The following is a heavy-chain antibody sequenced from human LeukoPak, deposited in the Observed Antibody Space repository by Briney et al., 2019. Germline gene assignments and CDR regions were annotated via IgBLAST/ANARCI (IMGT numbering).Heavy chain of an antibody. Sequence: ASVKVSCKASGYTFTSYDTNWVRQATGQGLEWMGWMNPNSGNTGYAQKFQGRVTMTRNTSISTAYMELSSLRSEDMAVYYCARGLRGVVVPAARPQYYYYYMDVWGKGTTVTVSS. CDR2: MNPNSGNT. J-gene: IGHJ6*03. CDR1: GYTFTSYD. V-gene: IGHV1-8*01. CDR3: ARGLRGVVVPAARPQYYYYYMDV. D-gene: IGHD2-2*01.